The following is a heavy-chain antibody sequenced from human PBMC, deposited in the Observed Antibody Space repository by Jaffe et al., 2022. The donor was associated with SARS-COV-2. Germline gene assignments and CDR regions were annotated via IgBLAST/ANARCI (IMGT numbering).Heavy chain of an antibody. D-gene: IGHD1-26*01. Sequence: QLQLEESGPGLVKASETLSLTCTVSGYSIISSSDYWGWIRQTPGKGPEWIGSIYHTGSDYYNPSLKSRVTISVDTFRNQFSLKLKSVTAADTAVYYCARHIRHQWEIIVRYYFDSWGQGTLVTVSS. V-gene: IGHV4-39*01. CDR2: IYHTGSD. CDR3: ARHIRHQWEIIVRYYFDS. CDR1: GYSIISSSDY. J-gene: IGHJ4*02.